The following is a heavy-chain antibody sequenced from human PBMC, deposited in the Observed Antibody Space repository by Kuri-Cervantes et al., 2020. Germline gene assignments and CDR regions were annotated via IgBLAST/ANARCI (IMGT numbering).Heavy chain of an antibody. J-gene: IGHJ4*02. V-gene: IGHV3-74*01. Sequence: ETLSLTCAASGFTFSSYGMHWVRQAPGKGLVWVSRINEDGSVTNYADSVKGRFTMSRDNAKNSLYLQMNSLRAEDTAVYYCARVKVDTISGLDYWGQGTLVTVSS. CDR3: ARVKVDTISGLDY. CDR2: INEDGSVT. D-gene: IGHD5-12*01. CDR1: GFTFSSYG.